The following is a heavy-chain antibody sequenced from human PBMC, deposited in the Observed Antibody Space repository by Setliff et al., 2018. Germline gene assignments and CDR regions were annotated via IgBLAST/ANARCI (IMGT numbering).Heavy chain of an antibody. J-gene: IGHJ4*02. CDR3: ATELRSPFWHFDL. CDR1: GYTFAGYY. Sequence: ASVKVSCKASGYTFAGYYMHWVRQAPGQGLEWMGRFIPVLGKPNYAPRFQGRLTITVDTSTGTSYMDLRSLRSDDTAIYYCATELRSPFWHFDLWGQGSLVTSPQ. V-gene: IGHV1-2*02. CDR2: FIPVLGKP. D-gene: IGHD3-3*01.